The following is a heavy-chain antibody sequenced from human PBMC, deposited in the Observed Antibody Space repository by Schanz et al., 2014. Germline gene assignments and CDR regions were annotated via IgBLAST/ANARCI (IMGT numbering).Heavy chain of an antibody. CDR3: ARDNSHWLVDY. Sequence: VQLVESGGGLVKPGGFLRLSCAASGFTFSDAWMSWVRQAPGKGLEWVAAITTAGTKMYYADSVRGRFTVSRDNSKNTLYLEVNSLRPEDTALYYCARDNSHWLVDYWGQGTLVTVSS. V-gene: IGHV3-30-3*01. CDR2: ITTAGTKM. D-gene: IGHD6-19*01. J-gene: IGHJ4*02. CDR1: GFTFSDAW.